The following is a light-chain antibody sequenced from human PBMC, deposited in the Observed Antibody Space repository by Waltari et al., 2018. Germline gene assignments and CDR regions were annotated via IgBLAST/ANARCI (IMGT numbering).Light chain of an antibody. V-gene: IGLV3-19*01. CDR2: AKD. J-gene: IGLJ2*01. Sequence: SSELTQDPAVSVALGQTVRITCQGDSLRRNYASWYQQKQGQAPILVFYAKDKRPSGVPDRFSGSSSGDTAFLTITGAQAEDEGDYFCDSRDSTGELVVFGGGTTLTVL. CDR1: SLRRNY. CDR3: DSRDSTGELVV.